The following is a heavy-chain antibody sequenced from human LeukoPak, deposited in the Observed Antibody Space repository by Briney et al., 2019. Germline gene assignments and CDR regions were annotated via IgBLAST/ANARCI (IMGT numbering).Heavy chain of an antibody. CDR2: INSDGSST. J-gene: IGHJ3*02. V-gene: IGHV3-74*01. D-gene: IGHD1-26*01. Sequence: PGGSLRLSCAASGFTFSSYWMHWVRQAPGKGLVWVSRINSDGSSTSYADSVKGRFTISRDNAKNTLYLQMNSLRAEDTAVYYCGGGCYPASAFDIWGQGTMVTVSS. CDR3: GGGCYPASAFDI. CDR1: GFTFSSYW.